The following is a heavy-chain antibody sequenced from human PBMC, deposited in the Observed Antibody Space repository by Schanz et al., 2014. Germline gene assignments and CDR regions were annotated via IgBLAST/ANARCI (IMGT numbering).Heavy chain of an antibody. D-gene: IGHD2-2*01. CDR3: ARGSCSNSGCFDAFDV. Sequence: EVQLVESGGGLVEPGGSLRLSCEASGFTFSTSAMSWVRQAPGKGLEWVSGISANGGSTHYADSVKGRFTISRDNSKNTLYLQMNSLGVEDTAVYYCARGSCSNSGCFDAFDVWGQGTMVTVSS. CDR2: ISANGGST. J-gene: IGHJ3*01. CDR1: GFTFSTSA. V-gene: IGHV3-23*04.